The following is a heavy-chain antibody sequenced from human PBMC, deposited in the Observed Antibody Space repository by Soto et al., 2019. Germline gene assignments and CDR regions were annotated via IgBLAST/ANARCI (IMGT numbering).Heavy chain of an antibody. CDR1: GFTFSSYS. J-gene: IGHJ4*02. V-gene: IGHV3-11*05. Sequence: GGSLRLSCAASGFTFSSYSMSWVRQAPGKGLEWVSYISSSSSYTNYADSVKGRFTISRDNAKNSLYLQMNSLRAEDMAVYYCARDSTGWNSYFDYWGQGTLVTVSS. CDR3: ARDSTGWNSYFDY. CDR2: ISSSSSYT. D-gene: IGHD6-19*01.